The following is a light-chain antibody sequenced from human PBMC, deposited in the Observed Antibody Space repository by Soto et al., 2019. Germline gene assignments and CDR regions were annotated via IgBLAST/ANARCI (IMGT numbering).Light chain of an antibody. J-gene: IGKJ1*01. CDR2: AAS. Sequence: DIQMTQSPSTLSASVGDRVTITCRASQSIGRFLAWYQHQPGKAPKLLIYAASSLQSGVPSRFSGNGSGTDFTLTISSLQPEDFATYYCQQSYSTPPWTFGQGTKVDIK. CDR3: QQSYSTPPWT. V-gene: IGKV1-39*01. CDR1: QSIGRF.